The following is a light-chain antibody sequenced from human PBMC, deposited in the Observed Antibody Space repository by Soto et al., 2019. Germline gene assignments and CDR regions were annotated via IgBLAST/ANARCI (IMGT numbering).Light chain of an antibody. V-gene: IGLV2-14*01. CDR3: SSYTSSSTRV. CDR2: AIS. J-gene: IGLJ1*01. CDR1: SSDVGGYNY. Sequence: QSALTQPASVSGSPGQSITISCTGTSSDVGGYNYVSWYQQHPGKAPTLMIYAISNRPSGASNRFSGSKSGNTASLTISGLQTDDEADYYCSSYTSSSTRVFGTGTKVTVL.